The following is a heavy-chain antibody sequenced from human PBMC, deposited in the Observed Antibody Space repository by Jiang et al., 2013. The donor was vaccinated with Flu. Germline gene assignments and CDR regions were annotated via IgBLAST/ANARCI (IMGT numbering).Heavy chain of an antibody. CDR3: ARGYSGYLVDY. CDR2: IYYSGST. CDR1: GGSISSYY. V-gene: IGHV4-59*01. D-gene: IGHD5-12*01. Sequence: LLKPSETLSLTCTVSGGSISSYYWSWIRQPPGKGLEWIGYIYYSGSTNYNPSLKSRVTISVDTSKNQFSLKLSSVTAADTAVYYCARGYSGYLVDYWGQGTLVTVSS. J-gene: IGHJ4*02.